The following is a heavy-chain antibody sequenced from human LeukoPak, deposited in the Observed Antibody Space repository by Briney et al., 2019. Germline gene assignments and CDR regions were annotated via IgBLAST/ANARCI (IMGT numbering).Heavy chain of an antibody. CDR1: GDSFRSYY. CDR2: IFYSGST. CDR3: SRSFGGNPPGWYFDL. J-gene: IGHJ2*01. V-gene: IGHV4-59*05. Sequence: SETLSLTCTVSGDSFRSYYWSWIRQPPGKGLEWIASIFYSGSTYYNASLKSRVSISVDTSNNQFSLKLTSVTAADTAVYYCSRSFGGNPPGWYFDLWGRGTLVTVSS. D-gene: IGHD4-23*01.